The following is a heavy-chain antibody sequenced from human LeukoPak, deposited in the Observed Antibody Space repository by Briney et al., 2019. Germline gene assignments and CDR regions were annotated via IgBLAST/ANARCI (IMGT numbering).Heavy chain of an antibody. J-gene: IGHJ4*02. CDR3: ARVPPLRYYFDH. Sequence: ASVKVSCKASGYTFSGYYIHWVRQVPGQGLEWMGWINAYDGNTKHAQTLQGRVTMTTDTSTSTAYMELRSLRSDDTAVYYCARVPPLRYYFDHWGQGTLVTVSS. CDR2: INAYDGNT. V-gene: IGHV1-18*04. D-gene: IGHD3-16*01. CDR1: GYTFSGYY.